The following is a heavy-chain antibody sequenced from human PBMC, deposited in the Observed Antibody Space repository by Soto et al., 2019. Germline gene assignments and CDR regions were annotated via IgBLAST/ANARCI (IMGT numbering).Heavy chain of an antibody. CDR2: YDSEDRGS. CDR3: STGRFLEWLSPGFQH. J-gene: IGHJ1*01. CDR1: RYTLYEFS. D-gene: IGHD3-3*01. V-gene: IGHV1-24*01. Sequence: ASVKVSCKISRYTLYEFSMHWVRKAPGKGLEWMGGYDSEDRGSIYARKIQHRLTGSDDTPPVTGYLELSSLRSADTAVYYCSTGRFLEWLSPGFQHLGQGTLVTVSS.